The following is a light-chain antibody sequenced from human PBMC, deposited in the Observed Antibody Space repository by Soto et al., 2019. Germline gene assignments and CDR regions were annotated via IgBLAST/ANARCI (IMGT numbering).Light chain of an antibody. Sequence: DIQMTQSPSTLSGSVGDRVTITCRASQTISSWLAWYQQKPGKAPTLLIYKASTLKSGVPSRFSGSGSGTEFTLTISSLQPDDFATYYCQHYNSYSEAFGQGTKV. CDR2: KAS. CDR1: QTISSW. CDR3: QHYNSYSEA. V-gene: IGKV1-5*03. J-gene: IGKJ1*01.